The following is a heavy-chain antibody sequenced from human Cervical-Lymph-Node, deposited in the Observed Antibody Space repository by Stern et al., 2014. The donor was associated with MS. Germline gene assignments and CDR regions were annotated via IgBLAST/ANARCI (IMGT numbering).Heavy chain of an antibody. Sequence: VQLFQPGPEVKRPGESLKISCQASGYTFTSYWIGWVRQMPGKGLEWIAIIFPGGSDIRYSPSFQGQVTISADKSSSTAYLKWNNLKASDTAIYYCARQRYFDYWGQGTLVTVSS. CDR1: GYTFTSYW. V-gene: IGHV5-51*01. CDR3: ARQRYFDY. J-gene: IGHJ4*02. CDR2: IFPGGSDI.